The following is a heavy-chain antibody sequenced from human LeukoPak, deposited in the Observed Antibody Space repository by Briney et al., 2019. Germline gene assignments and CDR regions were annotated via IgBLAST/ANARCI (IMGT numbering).Heavy chain of an antibody. D-gene: IGHD1-7*01. V-gene: IGHV4-34*01. J-gene: IGHJ4*02. CDR2: INHSGST. CDR3: ARGAWNYRIFRY. Sequence: SETLSLTCAVYGGSFSGYYWSWIRQPPGKGLEWIGEINHSGSTNCNPSLKSRVTISVDTSKNQFSLKLSSVTAADTAVYYCARGAWNYRIFRYWGQGTLVTVSS. CDR1: GGSFSGYY.